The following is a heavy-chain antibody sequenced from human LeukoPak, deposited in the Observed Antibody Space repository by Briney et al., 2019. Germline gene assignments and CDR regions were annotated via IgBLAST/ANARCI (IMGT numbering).Heavy chain of an antibody. D-gene: IGHD3-22*01. J-gene: IGHJ4*02. V-gene: IGHV3-23*01. CDR3: AKRGVVIRVILVGFHKEAYYFDS. CDR1: GFTFSSYA. Sequence: PGGSLRLSCAASGFTFSSYAMSWVRQAPGKGLEWVSDISASGGRTNYADSVKGRFTISRDNPKNTLYLQMNSLRAEDTAVYFCAKRGVVIRVILVGFHKEAYYFDSWGQGALVTVSS. CDR2: ISASGGRT.